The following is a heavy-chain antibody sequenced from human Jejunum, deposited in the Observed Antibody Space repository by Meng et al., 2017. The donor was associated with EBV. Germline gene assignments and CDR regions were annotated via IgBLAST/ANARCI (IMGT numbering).Heavy chain of an antibody. CDR3: VSAWVDP. CDR1: GFTFSNAW. CDR2: IKSRTQGGTT. V-gene: IGHV3-15*01. Sequence: EVKLVACGGGLVKPGGSLRLSCAGSGFTFSNAWMSWVRQSPGKGLEWIARIKSRTQGGTTDYAASVKGRFTVSRDDSENTVYLQMNSLTTEDTAMYYCVSAWVDPWGQGTLVTVSS. J-gene: IGHJ5*02.